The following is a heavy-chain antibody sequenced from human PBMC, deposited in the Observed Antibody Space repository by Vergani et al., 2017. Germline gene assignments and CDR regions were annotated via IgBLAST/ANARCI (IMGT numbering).Heavy chain of an antibody. CDR3: AKDHGGYCTNGNCLFGS. D-gene: IGHD2-8*01. CDR1: EFTFSNYA. Sequence: EVQLLESGGGLVQPGGSLRLTCAASEFTFSNYAMNWVRQAPGKGLEWVSGISGSGVSAYYTDSVKGRFTISRDNAKNSLYLQMNSLRPEDTAQYYCAKDHGGYCTNGNCLFGSWGQGTPVTVSS. J-gene: IGHJ4*02. CDR2: ISGSGVSA. V-gene: IGHV3-23*01.